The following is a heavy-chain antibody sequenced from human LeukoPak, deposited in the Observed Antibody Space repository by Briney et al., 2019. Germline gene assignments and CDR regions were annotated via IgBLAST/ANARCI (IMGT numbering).Heavy chain of an antibody. D-gene: IGHD5-24*01. CDR3: ARHRSGWLQSSFDY. CDR1: GGSFSGYH. CDR2: INHSGST. V-gene: IGHV4-34*01. J-gene: IGHJ4*02. Sequence: SETLSLTCAVYGGSFSGYHWSWIRQPPGKGLEWIGEINHSGSTNYNPSLKSRVTISVDTSKNQFSLKLSSVTAADTAVYYCARHRSGWLQSSFDYWGQGTLVTVSS.